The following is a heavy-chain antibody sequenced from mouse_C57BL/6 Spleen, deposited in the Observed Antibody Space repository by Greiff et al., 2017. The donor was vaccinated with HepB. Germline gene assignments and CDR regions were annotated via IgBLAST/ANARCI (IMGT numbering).Heavy chain of an antibody. V-gene: IGHV1-69*01. D-gene: IGHD1-1*01. Sequence: QVQLQQSGAELVMPGASVKLSCKASGYTFTSYWMHWVKQRPGQGLEWIGEIDPSDSYTNYNQKFKGKSTLTVDKSSSTAYMQLSSLTSEDSAVYYCAREDYVWGQGTLVTVSA. CDR3: AREDYV. J-gene: IGHJ3*01. CDR2: IDPSDSYT. CDR1: GYTFTSYW.